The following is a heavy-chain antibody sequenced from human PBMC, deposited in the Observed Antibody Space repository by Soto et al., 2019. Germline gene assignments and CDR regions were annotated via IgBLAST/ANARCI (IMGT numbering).Heavy chain of an antibody. CDR2: ISAYNGNT. CDR3: ARPGYYDSSGYKRGNAFDI. CDR1: GYTFTSYG. Sequence: GASVKVSCKASGYTFTSYGIIWVRQAPGQGLEWMGWISAYNGNTNYAQKLQSRVTMTTDTSTSTAYMELRSLRSDDTAVYYCARPGYYDSSGYKRGNAFDIWGQGTMVTVSS. V-gene: IGHV1-18*01. D-gene: IGHD3-22*01. J-gene: IGHJ3*02.